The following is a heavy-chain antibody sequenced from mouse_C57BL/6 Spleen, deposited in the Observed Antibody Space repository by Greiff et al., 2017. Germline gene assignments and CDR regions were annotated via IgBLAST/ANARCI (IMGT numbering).Heavy chain of an antibody. Sequence: QVQLKQPGAELVKPGASVKVSCKASGYTFTSYWLHWVKQRPGQGLEWIGRIHPSDSDTNYNQKFKGKATLTVDKSSSTAYMQLSSLTSEDSAVYYCAIGPTTGAMDYWGQGTSVTVSS. V-gene: IGHV1-74*01. CDR2: IHPSDSDT. D-gene: IGHD2-10*01. CDR1: GYTFTSYW. CDR3: AIGPTTGAMDY. J-gene: IGHJ4*01.